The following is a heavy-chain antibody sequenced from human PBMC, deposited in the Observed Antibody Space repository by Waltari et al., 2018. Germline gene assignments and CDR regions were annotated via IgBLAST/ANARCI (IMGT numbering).Heavy chain of an antibody. J-gene: IGHJ5*02. CDR3: VKDPSSYYDSSGYEKWFDP. V-gene: IGHV3-30*02. D-gene: IGHD3-22*01. Sequence: QEQLVQSGGGVVQPGGSLRPACAASGFTFSSYGMPWVRQAPGKGLGWVAFIRYDGNNKYYADSVKGRFTISRDDSKNTLYLQMNSLRAEDTAVYYCVKDPSSYYDSSGYEKWFDPWGQGTLVTVSS. CDR1: GFTFSSYG. CDR2: IRYDGNNK.